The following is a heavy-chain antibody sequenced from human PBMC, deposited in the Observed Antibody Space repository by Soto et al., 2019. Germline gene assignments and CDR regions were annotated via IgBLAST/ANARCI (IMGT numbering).Heavy chain of an antibody. CDR2: ISAKNGDT. Sequence: QVQLVQSAAEVKKPGASVKVSCKASGYTFSNYGVSWVRQAPGQGLEWMEWISAKNGDTNFAQRFRGRISMTTDTSTNTVYMELRSLKPDDTAVYYCARDPPETPADYWGQGTLVTVSS. V-gene: IGHV1-18*01. CDR3: ARDPPETPADY. CDR1: GYTFSNYG. J-gene: IGHJ4*02.